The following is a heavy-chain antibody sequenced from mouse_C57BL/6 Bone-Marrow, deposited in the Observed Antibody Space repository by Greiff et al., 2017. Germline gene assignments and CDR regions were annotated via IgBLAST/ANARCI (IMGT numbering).Heavy chain of an antibody. J-gene: IGHJ1*03. V-gene: IGHV1-50*01. CDR1: GYTFTSYW. CDR3: ESAFRPYWYFDV. CDR2: IDPSDSYT. Sequence: QVHVKQPGAELVKPGASVKLSCKASGYTFTSYWMQWVKQRPGQGLEWIGAIDPSDSYTNYNQKFKGKATLTVDTSSSTAYMQLSSLTSEDSAVYYGESAFRPYWYFDVWGTGTTVTVSS.